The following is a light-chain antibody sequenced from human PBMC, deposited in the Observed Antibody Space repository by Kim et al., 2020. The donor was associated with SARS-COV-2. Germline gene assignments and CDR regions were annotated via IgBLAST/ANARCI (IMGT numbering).Light chain of an antibody. CDR2: QDS. J-gene: IGLJ2*01. CDR1: KLGDKY. Sequence: VSPEQTPSITCSGDKLGDKYACWYQQKPGQSPVLVIYQDSKRPSGIPERFSGSNSGNTATLTISGTQAMDEADYYCQAWDSSTVVFGGGTQLTVL. CDR3: QAWDSSTVV. V-gene: IGLV3-1*01.